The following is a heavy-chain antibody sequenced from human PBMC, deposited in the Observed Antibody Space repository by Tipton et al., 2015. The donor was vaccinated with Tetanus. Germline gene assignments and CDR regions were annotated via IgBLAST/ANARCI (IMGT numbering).Heavy chain of an antibody. CDR3: ARAPNRISRAYDY. CDR1: GYTFTQYY. CDR2: IYPSDGST. Sequence: QLVQSGAEVKKPGASVKLSCKTSGYTFTQYYLHWVRQAPGQGLEWMGMIYPSDGSTSYAEKLQGRVTMTRDTPTSTVYMEMSSLRSEDTAVHYCARAPNRISRAYDYWGQGTQITVSS. D-gene: IGHD1-14*01. V-gene: IGHV1-46*04. J-gene: IGHJ4*02.